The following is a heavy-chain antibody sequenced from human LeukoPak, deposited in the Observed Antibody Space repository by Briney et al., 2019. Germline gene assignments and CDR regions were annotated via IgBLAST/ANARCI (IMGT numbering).Heavy chain of an antibody. CDR1: GDSVRTNNYY. Sequence: SETLSLTCTVSGDSVRTNNYYWSWIRQPPGEGLEWIGYIHYSGNTNYNTSLKSRVTISVDTSKSQFSLKLSSVTAADTAVYYCARQKGPGYCSSTSCYRPRYNWFDPWGQGTLVTVSS. CDR2: IHYSGNT. CDR3: ARQKGPGYCSSTSCYRPRYNWFDP. D-gene: IGHD2-2*02. J-gene: IGHJ5*02. V-gene: IGHV4-61*01.